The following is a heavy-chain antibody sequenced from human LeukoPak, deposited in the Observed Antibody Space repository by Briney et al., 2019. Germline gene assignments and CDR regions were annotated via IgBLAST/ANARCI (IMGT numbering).Heavy chain of an antibody. CDR1: DDSISSSTYY. D-gene: IGHD3-10*01. CDR3: ARGESPPALWFGELYGHWFDP. Sequence: SETLSLTCTVSDDSISSSTYYWDWIRQPPGEGLEWIGTIFYGGSTNYNPSLKSRVTISVDTSKNQFSLKLSSVTAADTAVYYCARGESPPALWFGELYGHWFDPWGQGTLVTVSS. V-gene: IGHV4-39*01. J-gene: IGHJ5*02. CDR2: IFYGGST.